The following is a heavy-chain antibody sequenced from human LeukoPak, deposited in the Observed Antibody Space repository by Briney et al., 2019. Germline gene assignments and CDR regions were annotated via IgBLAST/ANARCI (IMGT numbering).Heavy chain of an antibody. CDR2: INHSGST. Sequence: SETLSLTCAVYGGSFSGYSWSWIRQPPGKGLEWIGEINHSGSTNYNPSLKSRVTISVDTSKNQFSLKLSSVTAADTAVYYCARGDTYYDFWSGWTYNWFDPWGQGTLVTVSS. CDR3: ARGDTYYDFWSGWTYNWFDP. V-gene: IGHV4-34*01. J-gene: IGHJ5*02. D-gene: IGHD3-3*01. CDR1: GGSFSGYS.